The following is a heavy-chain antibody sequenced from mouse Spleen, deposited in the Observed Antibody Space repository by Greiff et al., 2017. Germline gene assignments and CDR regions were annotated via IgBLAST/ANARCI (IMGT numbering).Heavy chain of an antibody. CDR1: SYTFTDYA. D-gene: IGHD2-2*01. Sequence: QVQLQQSGPELVRPGVSVKISCKGSSYTFTDYAMHWVKQSHAKSLEWIGVISTYYGNTNYNQKFKGKATMTVDKSSSTAYMELARLTSEDSAVYYCARGGGYDDEGYHYAMDYWGQGTSVTVSS. CDR2: ISTYYGNT. CDR3: ARGGGYDDEGYHYAMDY. J-gene: IGHJ4*01. V-gene: IGHV1-67*01.